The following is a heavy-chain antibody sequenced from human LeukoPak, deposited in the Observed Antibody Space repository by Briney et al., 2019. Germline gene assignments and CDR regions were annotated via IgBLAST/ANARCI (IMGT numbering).Heavy chain of an antibody. CDR3: ARDLVVTAPSDAFDI. Sequence: SVKVSCKASGGTFSSYAISWVRQAPGQGLEWMGGIIPIFGTANYAQKFQGRVTMTRDTSISTAYMELSRLRSDDTAVYYCARDLVVTAPSDAFDIWGQGTMVTVSS. CDR2: IIPIFGTA. J-gene: IGHJ3*02. D-gene: IGHD2-21*02. CDR1: GGTFSSYA. V-gene: IGHV1-69*05.